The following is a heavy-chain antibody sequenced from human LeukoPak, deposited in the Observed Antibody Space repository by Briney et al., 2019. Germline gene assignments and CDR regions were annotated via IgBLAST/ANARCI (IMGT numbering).Heavy chain of an antibody. D-gene: IGHD3-3*01. V-gene: IGHV3-53*01. J-gene: IGHJ4*02. CDR2: IFMGGTT. CDR3: ARVFMYYDFWSGYDY. CDR1: GFSVSMKY. Sequence: PGECLRLSCAASGFSVSMKYMTWVRQAPGKGLEWVSVIFMGGTTYYADSVKGRFTVSRDNSKNMMYLQMNSLRAEDTAVYYCARVFMYYDFWSGYDYWGQGTVLSVSS.